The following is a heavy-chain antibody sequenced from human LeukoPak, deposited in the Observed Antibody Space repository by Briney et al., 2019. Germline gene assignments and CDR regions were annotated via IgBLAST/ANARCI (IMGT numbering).Heavy chain of an antibody. J-gene: IGHJ4*02. CDR1: GGSISSSSYY. CDR3: ARHEVDSSGPLDY. V-gene: IGHV4-39*01. D-gene: IGHD6-19*01. CDR2: IYYSGST. Sequence: KPSETLSLTCTVSGGSISSSSYYWGWIRQPPGKGLEWIGSIYYSGSTYYNPSLNSRVTTSVDTSKNQFSLKLSSVTAADTAVYYCARHEVDSSGPLDYWGQGTLVTVSS.